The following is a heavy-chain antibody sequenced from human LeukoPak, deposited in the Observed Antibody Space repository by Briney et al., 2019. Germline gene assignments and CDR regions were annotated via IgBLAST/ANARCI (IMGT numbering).Heavy chain of an antibody. J-gene: IGHJ4*02. D-gene: IGHD4-17*01. Sequence: SETLSLTCTVSGGSISSYYWSWIRQPPGKGLEWIGSIYHSGNTYYNPSLKSRVTISVDTSKNQFSLKLNSVTAADTAVYYCARAGYGDSDFDYWGQGTLVTVSS. CDR1: GGSISSYY. V-gene: IGHV4-38-2*02. CDR3: ARAGYGDSDFDY. CDR2: IYHSGNT.